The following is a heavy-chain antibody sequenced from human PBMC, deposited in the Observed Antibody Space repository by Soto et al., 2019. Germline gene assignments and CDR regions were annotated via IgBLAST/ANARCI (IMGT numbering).Heavy chain of an antibody. CDR3: ASWSDEWELGLHY. J-gene: IGHJ4*02. Sequence: QVQLQESGPGLVKPSETLSLTCTVSGGSISSYYWSWIRQPPGKGLEWIGYIYYSGSTNYNPSLKSRVTISVDTSKNQFSLKLSSVTAADTAVYYCASWSDEWELGLHYWGQGTLVTVSS. CDR1: GGSISSYY. D-gene: IGHD1-26*01. CDR2: IYYSGST. V-gene: IGHV4-59*01.